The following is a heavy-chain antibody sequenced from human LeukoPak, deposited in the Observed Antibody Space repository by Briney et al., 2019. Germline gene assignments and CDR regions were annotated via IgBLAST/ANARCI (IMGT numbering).Heavy chain of an antibody. CDR2: ISAYNGNT. J-gene: IGHJ6*02. V-gene: IGHV1-18*01. Sequence: ASVKVSCKASGYTFTSYGISWVRQAPGQGLEWMGWISAYNGNTNYAQKLQGRVTMTTDTSTSTVYMELRSLRSDDTAVYYCARSRSLTGTTAWLPYYYYYGMDVWGQGTTVTVSS. CDR3: ARSRSLTGTTAWLPYYYYYGMDV. D-gene: IGHD1-7*01. CDR1: GYTFTSYG.